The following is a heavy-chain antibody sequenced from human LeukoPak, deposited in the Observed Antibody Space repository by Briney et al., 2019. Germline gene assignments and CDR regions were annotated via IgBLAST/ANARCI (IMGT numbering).Heavy chain of an antibody. CDR2: IIPIFGTA. D-gene: IGHD6-19*01. J-gene: IGHJ4*02. Sequence: SVKVSCKASGGTFSSYAISWVRQAPGQGLEWMGGIIPIFGTANYAQKFQGRVTITADESTSTAYMELSSLRSEDTAVYYCARVMKQWLVFDYWGQGTLVTVSS. CDR1: GGTFSSYA. CDR3: ARVMKQWLVFDY. V-gene: IGHV1-69*13.